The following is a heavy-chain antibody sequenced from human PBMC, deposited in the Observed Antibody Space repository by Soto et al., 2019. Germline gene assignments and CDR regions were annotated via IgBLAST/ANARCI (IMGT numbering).Heavy chain of an antibody. CDR1: GYTFTNYD. Sequence: ASVKVSCKASGYTFTNYDIHWVRQATGQGLEWMGWINPNSGNTGYAEKFQGRVIMTRNTSISTDYMEVSSLRSEDTAVYYCARGHGGLHDAFDIWGQGTMATVSS. CDR3: ARGHGGLHDAFDI. V-gene: IGHV1-8*01. D-gene: IGHD3-16*01. J-gene: IGHJ3*02. CDR2: INPNSGNT.